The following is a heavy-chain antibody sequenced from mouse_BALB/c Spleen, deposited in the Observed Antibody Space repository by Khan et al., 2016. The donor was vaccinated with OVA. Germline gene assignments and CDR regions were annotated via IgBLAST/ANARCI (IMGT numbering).Heavy chain of an antibody. V-gene: IGHV5-6-3*01. CDR3: ARMARTIN. CDR2: INSNGGST. CDR1: GFTFSSYG. J-gene: IGHJ2*01. Sequence: EVKLLESGGGLVQPGGSLKLSRAASGFTFSSYGMSWVRQTPDKRLELVATINSNGGSTYYPDSVKGRFTISRDNAKNTLYLQMSSLKSEDTAMYYCARMARTINWGQGTTLTVSS.